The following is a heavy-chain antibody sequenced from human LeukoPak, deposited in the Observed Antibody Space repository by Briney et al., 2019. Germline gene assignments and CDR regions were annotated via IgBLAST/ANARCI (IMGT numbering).Heavy chain of an antibody. CDR1: GFTFSSYW. Sequence: PGGSLRLSCAASGFTFSSYWMSWVRQAPGKGLEWVANIKQDGSEKYYVDSVKGRFTISRDNAKNSLYLQMNSLRAEDTAVYYCARGVLKMATIDDYWGQGTLVTVSS. CDR3: ARGVLKMATIDDY. J-gene: IGHJ4*02. V-gene: IGHV3-7*01. CDR2: IKQDGSEK. D-gene: IGHD5-24*01.